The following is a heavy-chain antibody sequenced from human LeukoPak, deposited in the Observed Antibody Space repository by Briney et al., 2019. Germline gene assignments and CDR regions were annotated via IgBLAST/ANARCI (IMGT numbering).Heavy chain of an antibody. V-gene: IGHV3-23*01. D-gene: IGHD3-3*01. CDR3: AKGSYYDFWSGYQLSSYWCFDL. CDR2: ISGSGGST. J-gene: IGHJ2*01. CDR1: GFTFSSYA. Sequence: GGSLRLSRAASGFTFSSYAMSWVRQAPGKGLEWVSAISGSGGSTYYADSVKGRFTISRDNSKNTLYLQMNSLRAEDTAVYYCAKGSYYDFWSGYQLSSYWCFDLWGRGTLVTVSS.